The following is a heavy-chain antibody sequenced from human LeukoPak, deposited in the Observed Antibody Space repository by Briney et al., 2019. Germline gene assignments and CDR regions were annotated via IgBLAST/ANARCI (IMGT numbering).Heavy chain of an antibody. D-gene: IGHD1-1*01. J-gene: IGHJ4*02. CDR3: AKAVTTPDY. CDR1: GLTFSSYA. Sequence: GGSLRLSCGASGLTFSSYAMSWVRQAPGKGLEWVSGISGIDTSTYYADSVKGRFTISRDKSNNTLYLQMNSLRAEDTAVYYCAKAVTTPDYWGQGTLVTVSS. CDR2: ISGIDTST. V-gene: IGHV3-23*01.